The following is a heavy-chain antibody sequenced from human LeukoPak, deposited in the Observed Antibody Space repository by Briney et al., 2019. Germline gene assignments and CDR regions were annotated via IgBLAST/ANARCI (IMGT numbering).Heavy chain of an antibody. CDR1: GFTFSSYG. CDR2: IWYDGSNK. Sequence: PGRSLRLSCAASGFTFSSYGMHWVRQAPGKGLEWVAVIWYDGSNKYYADSVKGRFTISRDNSKNMLYLQMNSLRAEDTAVYYCARGANYYGSGSYYSPPTYFDYWGQGTLVTVSS. J-gene: IGHJ4*02. CDR3: ARGANYYGSGSYYSPPTYFDY. V-gene: IGHV3-33*01. D-gene: IGHD3-10*01.